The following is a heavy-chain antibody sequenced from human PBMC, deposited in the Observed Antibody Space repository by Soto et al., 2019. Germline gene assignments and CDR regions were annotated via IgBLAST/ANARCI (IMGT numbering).Heavy chain of an antibody. CDR1: GFTFSSYR. V-gene: IGHV3-33*01. J-gene: IGHJ5*02. Sequence: PRGAHRLSCEARGFTFSSYRMQRVRQTPRKGLEWLAVIWYDGSNKYYADSVKSRFTISRDNSKNTLYLQLNSMRAEDTAVYYCARDLRGYCSGGSCYSTPWFDPWGQGTLVTVSS. D-gene: IGHD2-15*01. CDR3: ARDLRGYCSGGSCYSTPWFDP. CDR2: IWYDGSNK.